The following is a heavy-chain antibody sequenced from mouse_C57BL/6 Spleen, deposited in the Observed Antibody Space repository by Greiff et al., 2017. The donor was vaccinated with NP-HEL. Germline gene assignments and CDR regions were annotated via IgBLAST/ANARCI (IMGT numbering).Heavy chain of an antibody. D-gene: IGHD1-1*01. J-gene: IGHJ2*01. CDR1: GFTFSSYG. V-gene: IGHV5-6*01. CDR2: ISSGGSYT. Sequence: EVQGVESGGDLVKPGGSLKLSCAASGFTFSSYGMSWVRQTPDKRLEWVATISSGGSYTYYPDSVKGRFTISRDNAKNTLYLQMSSLKSEDTAMYYCARGIITTVVAVDYWGQGTTLTVSS. CDR3: ARGIITTVVAVDY.